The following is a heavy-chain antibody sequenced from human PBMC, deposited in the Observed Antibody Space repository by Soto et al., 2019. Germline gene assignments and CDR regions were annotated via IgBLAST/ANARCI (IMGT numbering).Heavy chain of an antibody. CDR1: GFTFTSSA. CDR3: ATRYSSSSGAFDI. D-gene: IGHD6-6*01. V-gene: IGHV1-58*01. CDR2: IVVGSGNT. Sequence: SVKVSCKASGFTFTSSAVQWVRQARGQRLEWIGWIVVGSGNTNYAQKFQERVTIARDMYTSTAYMELSSLRSEDTAVYYCATRYSSSSGAFDIWGQGTMVTVSS. J-gene: IGHJ3*02.